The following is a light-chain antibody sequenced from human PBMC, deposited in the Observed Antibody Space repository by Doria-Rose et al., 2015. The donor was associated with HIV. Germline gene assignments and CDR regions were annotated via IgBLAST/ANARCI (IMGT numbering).Light chain of an antibody. V-gene: IGKV4-1*01. CDR1: QSLLYTSKNY. CDR3: QQYYDTPS. J-gene: IGKJ3*01. CDR2: WAS. Sequence: TQSPESLGMSLGERATPNCKSNQSLLYTSKNYLAWYQQKSGQPPKLLIYWASTRQSGVPARFSGSGSGTDFTLTISSLEADDVAVYYCQQYYDTPSFGPGTTVDIK.